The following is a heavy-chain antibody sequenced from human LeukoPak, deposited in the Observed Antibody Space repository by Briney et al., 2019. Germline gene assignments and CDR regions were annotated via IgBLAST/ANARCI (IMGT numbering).Heavy chain of an antibody. CDR3: ALNGREVPSGAFDI. J-gene: IGHJ3*02. CDR1: GFTFSTYG. D-gene: IGHD3-16*02. V-gene: IGHV3-33*01. CDR2: MLYGGTNK. Sequence: GGSLRLSCVASGFTFSTYGIQWVRQAPGKGLEWVVVMLYGGTNKYYADSVKGRFTISSDNSQNTLYLQMNSLRVEDTAVYYCALNGREVPSGAFDIWGQGTMVTVSS.